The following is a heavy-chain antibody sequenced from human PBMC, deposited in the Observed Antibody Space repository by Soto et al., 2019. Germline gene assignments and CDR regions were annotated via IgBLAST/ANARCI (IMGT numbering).Heavy chain of an antibody. V-gene: IGHV3-23*01. CDR1: GFIFENFG. D-gene: IGHD1-26*01. CDR2: ISGSGFKK. J-gene: IGHJ5*02. CDR3: AKNQGVELVPLATVDWFDP. Sequence: GGSLRLFCAASGFIFENFGMSWVRQAPGKGLEWISSISGSGFKKYYADSVKGRFTISRDNSKSTVYLELNNLSAEDTAVYHCAKNQGVELVPLATVDWFDPWGQGSVVTVS.